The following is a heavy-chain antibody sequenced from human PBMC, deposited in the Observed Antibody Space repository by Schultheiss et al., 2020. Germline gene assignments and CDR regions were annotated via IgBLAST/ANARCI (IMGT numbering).Heavy chain of an antibody. CDR3: AKDHVVGGMDV. D-gene: IGHD2-15*01. CDR1: GFTFNSFA. CDR2: ISFDGNHE. Sequence: GGSLRLSCAASGFTFNSFAMHWVRQAPGKGLEWVAIISFDGNHEYYADSVKGRFTISRDNSKNTLYLQMNSLRAEDTAVYYCAKDHVVGGMDVWGQGTTVTVSS. J-gene: IGHJ6*02. V-gene: IGHV3-30-3*02.